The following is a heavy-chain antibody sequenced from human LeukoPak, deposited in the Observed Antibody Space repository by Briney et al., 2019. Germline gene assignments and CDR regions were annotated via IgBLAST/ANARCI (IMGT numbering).Heavy chain of an antibody. CDR2: IYTSGNT. CDR1: GGSISSGSYY. CDR3: ARESWIAARPGDY. D-gene: IGHD6-6*01. Sequence: PSQTLSLTCTVSGGSISSGSYYWSWIRQPAGKGLEWIGRIYTSGNTNYNPSLKSRVTISIDTSKNQFSLKLSSVTAADTAVYYCARESWIAARPGDYWGQGTLVTVSS. J-gene: IGHJ4*02. V-gene: IGHV4-61*02.